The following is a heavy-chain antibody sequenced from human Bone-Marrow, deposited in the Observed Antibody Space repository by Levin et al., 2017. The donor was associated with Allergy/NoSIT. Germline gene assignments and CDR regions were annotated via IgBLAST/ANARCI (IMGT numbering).Heavy chain of an antibody. CDR2: ISAYNGNR. CDR1: GFSFTNYG. V-gene: IGHV1-18*01. Sequence: GASVKVSCKASGFSFTNYGISWVRQAPGQGLEWMGWISAYNGNRNYAQNLQGRVTMTTDTSTSTAHMELRSLSSDDTAVYHCARTDYGGDHYYYYYAMDVWGQGTTVTVSS. D-gene: IGHD4-23*01. CDR3: ARTDYGGDHYYYYYAMDV. J-gene: IGHJ6*02.